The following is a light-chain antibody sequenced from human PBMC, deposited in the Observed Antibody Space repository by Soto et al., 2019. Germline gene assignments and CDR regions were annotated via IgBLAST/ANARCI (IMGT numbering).Light chain of an antibody. CDR2: YDS. Sequence: SYELTQPPSVSVAPGKTARITCGGNNIGSTSVHWYQQRPGQAPVLVIYYDSDRPSGIPERFSGSNSGKTATLTISRVEAGDEAAYFCQVWDSSSDHVVFGGGTKVTVL. J-gene: IGLJ2*01. V-gene: IGLV3-21*04. CDR1: NIGSTS. CDR3: QVWDSSSDHVV.